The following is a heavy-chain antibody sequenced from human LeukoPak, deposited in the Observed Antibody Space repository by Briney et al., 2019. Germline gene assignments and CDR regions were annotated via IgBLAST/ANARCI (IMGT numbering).Heavy chain of an antibody. V-gene: IGHV4-59*08. D-gene: IGHD2-2*02. CDR1: GGSISSYY. Sequence: SETLSLTCTVSGGSISSYYWSWIRQPPGKGLEWIGYIYYSGSTNYNPSLKSRVTISVDTSKNQFFLRLSSVTAADTAVYYCARVGYCSSTSCYTDAFDFWGQGTMVTVSS. J-gene: IGHJ3*01. CDR2: IYYSGST. CDR3: ARVGYCSSTSCYTDAFDF.